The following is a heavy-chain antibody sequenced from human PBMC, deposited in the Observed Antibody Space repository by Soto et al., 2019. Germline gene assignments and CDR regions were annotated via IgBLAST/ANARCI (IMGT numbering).Heavy chain of an antibody. CDR3: ARGFAPYYYYGMDV. Sequence: PGESRKIASXGFGYSFIRYWIDWVRQLSGKGLEWMEIIYPGDTDTRYSPSFQGQVTISADKPISTAYLQWSSLKASDTAMHYCARGFAPYYYYGMDVWGQGTTVTVSS. CDR1: GYSFIRYW. V-gene: IGHV5-51*01. J-gene: IGHJ6*02. CDR2: IYPGDTDT. D-gene: IGHD3-3*01.